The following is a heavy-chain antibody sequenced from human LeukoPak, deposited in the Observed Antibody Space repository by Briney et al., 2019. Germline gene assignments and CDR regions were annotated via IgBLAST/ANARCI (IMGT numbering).Heavy chain of an antibody. D-gene: IGHD1-7*01. J-gene: IGHJ4*02. CDR1: GGSISTSGSS. CDR2: IYRSGTP. Sequence: SETLSLTCVVSGGSISTSGSSWSWIRQPPGKGPEWIGYIYRSGTPNYNASFKSRVTMSVDTSKNQFSLNLHSVTAADTAVYYCARGLTGTTSFDYWGQGALVTVSS. V-gene: IGHV4-30-2*01. CDR3: ARGLTGTTSFDY.